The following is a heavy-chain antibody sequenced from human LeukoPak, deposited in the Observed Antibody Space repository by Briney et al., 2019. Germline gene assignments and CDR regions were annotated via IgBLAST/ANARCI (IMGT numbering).Heavy chain of an antibody. J-gene: IGHJ4*02. CDR1: GFTFSSYE. Sequence: GGSLRLSCAASGFTFSSYEMNWVRQAPGKGLEWASYISSSGSTIYYADSVKGRFTISRDNAKNSLYLQMNSLRAEDTAFYYCARGPRTLPFDYWGQGTLVTVSS. V-gene: IGHV3-48*03. D-gene: IGHD2-2*01. CDR3: ARGPRTLPFDY. CDR2: ISSSGSTI.